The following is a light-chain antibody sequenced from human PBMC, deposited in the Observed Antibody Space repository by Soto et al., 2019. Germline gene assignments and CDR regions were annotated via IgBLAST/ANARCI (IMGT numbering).Light chain of an antibody. V-gene: IGKV1-6*01. J-gene: IGKJ4*01. CDR3: LQRTNWPLT. CDR2: AAS. CDR1: QGIRND. Sequence: AIQMTQSPSSLSASVGDRVTITCRASQGIRNDLGWYQQKPGKAPKLLIYAASNLHSGVSSRFSGGGSGTDFTFTISSLQAENFATYYCLQRTNWPLTFGGGTKVDI.